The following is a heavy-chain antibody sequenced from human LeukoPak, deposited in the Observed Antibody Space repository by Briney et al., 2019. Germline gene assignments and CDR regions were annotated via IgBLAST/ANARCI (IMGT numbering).Heavy chain of an antibody. V-gene: IGHV3-74*01. CDR3: AKGFSVMIVVVIGDAFDI. J-gene: IGHJ3*02. D-gene: IGHD3-22*01. Sequence: GGSLRLSCAASGFTFSNYWMHWVRQAPGKGLVWVSRINSDGINTSYADSVKGRFTISRDNAKNTLYLQMNSLRAEDTAVYYCAKGFSVMIVVVIGDAFDIWGQGTMVTVSS. CDR2: INSDGINT. CDR1: GFTFSNYW.